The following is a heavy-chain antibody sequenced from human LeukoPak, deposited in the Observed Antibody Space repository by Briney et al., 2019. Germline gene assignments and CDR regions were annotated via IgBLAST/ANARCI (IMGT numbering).Heavy chain of an antibody. CDR3: ASPGTSLPEYFDY. CDR2: ISYDGSKK. D-gene: IGHD1-7*01. J-gene: IGHJ4*02. V-gene: IGHV3-30*04. Sequence: GGSLRLSCAASGFTFSSYAVHWVRQAPGKGLEWVAVISYDGSKKYYADSVKGRFTISRDNSKNTLFLQMNSLRAEDTAIYYCASPGTSLPEYFDYWGQGTLVTVSS. CDR1: GFTFSSYA.